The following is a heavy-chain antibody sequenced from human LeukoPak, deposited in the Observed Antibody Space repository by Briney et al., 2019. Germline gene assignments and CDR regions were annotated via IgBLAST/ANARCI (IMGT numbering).Heavy chain of an antibody. CDR2: IYYSGST. CDR1: GGSISSSSYY. V-gene: IGHV4-39*01. D-gene: IGHD5-12*01. Sequence: PSETLSLTCTVSGGSISSSSYYWGWLRQPPGTGLEWVGSIYYSGSTYYTPSLKSRVTISVDTSKNQFSLKLSSVTAADTAVYYCARHSRSGYSGYENAFDIWGQGTMVTVSS. J-gene: IGHJ3*02. CDR3: ARHSRSGYSGYENAFDI.